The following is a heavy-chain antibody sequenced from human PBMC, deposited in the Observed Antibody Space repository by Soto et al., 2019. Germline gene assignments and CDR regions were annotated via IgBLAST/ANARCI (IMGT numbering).Heavy chain of an antibody. CDR1: GFTFSGYS. CDR2: ISRTSNYI. Sequence: GGSLRLSCAASGFTFSGYSMNWVRQAPGKGLEWVSSISRTSNYIHYADSVKGRFIISRDNAQNSLFLQMDSLRAEDTAVYYCAKEQEWLVQAPNWFESWGQGTLVT. D-gene: IGHD6-19*01. J-gene: IGHJ5*01. CDR3: AKEQEWLVQAPNWFES. V-gene: IGHV3-21*04.